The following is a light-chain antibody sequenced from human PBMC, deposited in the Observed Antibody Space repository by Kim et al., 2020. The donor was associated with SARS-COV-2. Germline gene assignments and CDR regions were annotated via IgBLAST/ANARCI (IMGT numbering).Light chain of an antibody. CDR1: QGISSY. CDR2: AAS. J-gene: IGKJ3*01. V-gene: IGKV1-8*01. Sequence: AIRITQSPSSLSASTGDRVTITCRASQGISSYLAWYQQKPGKAPKLLIYAASTLQSGVPSRFSGSGSGTDFTLTISCLQSEDFATYYCQQYYSYPPWTFGPGTKVDIK. CDR3: QQYYSYPPWT.